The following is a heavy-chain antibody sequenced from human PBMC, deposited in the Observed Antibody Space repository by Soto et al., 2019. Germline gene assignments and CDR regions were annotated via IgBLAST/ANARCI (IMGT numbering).Heavy chain of an antibody. CDR3: AKGMWPVAAYYYYGMDV. D-gene: IGHD6-25*01. CDR1: GFTFNNYA. V-gene: IGHV3-23*01. CDR2: ITSSGAA. Sequence: PGGSLRLSCEASGFTFNNYAIAWVRQAPGKGLEWVSGITSSGAAYYADSVKGRFTISRDNSKNTLYLQMNSLRAEDTAVHYCAKGMWPVAAYYYYGMDVWGQGTTVTVSS. J-gene: IGHJ6*02.